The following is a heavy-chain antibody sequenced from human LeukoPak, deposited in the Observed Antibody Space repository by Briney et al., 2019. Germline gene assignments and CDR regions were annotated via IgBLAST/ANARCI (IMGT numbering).Heavy chain of an antibody. V-gene: IGHV1-8*01. Sequence: ASVKVSCKASGYTFTSYDINWVRQATGQGLEWMGWMNPNSGSTSYAQKFQGRVTMTRDTSTSTVYMELSSLRSEDTAVYYCARDVEATVKGGYFDYWGQGTLVTVSS. D-gene: IGHD4-11*01. J-gene: IGHJ4*02. CDR1: GYTFTSYD. CDR3: ARDVEATVKGGYFDY. CDR2: MNPNSGST.